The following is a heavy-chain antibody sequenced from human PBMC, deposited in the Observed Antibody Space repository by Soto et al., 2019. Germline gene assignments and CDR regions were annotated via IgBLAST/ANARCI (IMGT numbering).Heavy chain of an antibody. CDR2: IYYSGST. Sequence: QVQLQESGPGLVKPSETLSLTCTVSGGSISSYYWSWIRQPPGKGLEWIGYIYYSGSTNYNPSLKSRVTISVDTSKNQFSLKLSSVTAADTAVYYCARESGDYGGSYWYFDLWGRGTLVTVSS. CDR3: ARESGDYGGSYWYFDL. D-gene: IGHD4-17*01. V-gene: IGHV4-59*01. J-gene: IGHJ2*01. CDR1: GGSISSYY.